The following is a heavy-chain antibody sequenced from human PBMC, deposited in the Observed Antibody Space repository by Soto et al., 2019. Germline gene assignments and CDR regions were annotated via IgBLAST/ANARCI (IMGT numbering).Heavy chain of an antibody. Sequence: QVQLVQSGAEEKKPGSSVKVSCKASGGTFSSYTISWVRQAPGQGLEWMGGIIRIFGTANYEQKFQGRVTIAADEATSAAYMERRSPRSEETAVYYGARVRPSVAAAPGSDLDIWGQGTMVTVPS. CDR2: IIRIFGTA. CDR1: GGTFSSYT. J-gene: IGHJ3*02. D-gene: IGHD6-25*01. V-gene: IGHV1-69*12. CDR3: ARVRPSVAAAPGSDLDI.